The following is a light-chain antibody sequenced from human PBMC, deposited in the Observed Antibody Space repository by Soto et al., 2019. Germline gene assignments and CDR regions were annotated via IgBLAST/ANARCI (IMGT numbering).Light chain of an antibody. CDR2: DAS. CDR3: QHYHNSPVT. CDR1: QEISNH. J-gene: IGKJ4*01. V-gene: IGKV1-16*02. Sequence: DIQMTQSPSSLSASVGDRVTITCRASQEISNHLAWFQQKPGKPPKSLIYDASSLQSGVPSKFSGSGSGTDFTLTISRLQPEDFATYYCQHYHNSPVTFGGGTKVEIK.